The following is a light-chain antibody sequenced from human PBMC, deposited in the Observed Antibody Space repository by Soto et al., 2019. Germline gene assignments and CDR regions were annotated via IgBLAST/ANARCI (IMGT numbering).Light chain of an antibody. J-gene: IGKJ2*01. CDR2: SAT. Sequence: DIQLTQSPSFLAASVGDRVTITCRASQGIASFLAWYQQKPGKAPKLLIYSATTLQTGVSSRFSGSRSGPEFTLTISSLQPEDFATYYCQQLNSYPYTFAQGT. CDR1: QGIASF. V-gene: IGKV1-9*01. CDR3: QQLNSYPYT.